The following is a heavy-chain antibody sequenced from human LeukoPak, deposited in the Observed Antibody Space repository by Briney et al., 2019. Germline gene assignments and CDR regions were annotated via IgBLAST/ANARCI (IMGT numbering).Heavy chain of an antibody. V-gene: IGHV3-23*01. Sequence: GGSLRLSCAGSGFSFSSYAMSWVRQAPGKGLEWVSAISSTSGSTHYADSVEGRFTISRDNSKNTLYLQMNSLRAEDTAVYYCARDQAEFGTNYYFDYWGQGTLVTVSS. CDR3: ARDQAEFGTNYYFDY. CDR1: GFSFSSYA. CDR2: ISSTSGST. J-gene: IGHJ4*02. D-gene: IGHD3-10*01.